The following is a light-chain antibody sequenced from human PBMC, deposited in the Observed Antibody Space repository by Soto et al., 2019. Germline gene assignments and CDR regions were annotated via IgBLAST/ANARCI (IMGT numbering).Light chain of an antibody. CDR2: VNNDGSH. CDR3: QTWGTGIRV. CDR1: SGHNIYA. V-gene: IGLV4-69*01. Sequence: QAVVTQSPSASASLGASVKLTCTLSSGHNIYAIAWHQQQPEKGPRYLMKVNNDGSHFKGDGIPDRFSGSSSGAERYLTISSLQSEDEADYYCQTWGTGIRVFGGGTKLTVL. J-gene: IGLJ3*02.